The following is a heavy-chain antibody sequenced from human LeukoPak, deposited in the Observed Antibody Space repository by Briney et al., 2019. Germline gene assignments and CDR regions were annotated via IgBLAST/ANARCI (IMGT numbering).Heavy chain of an antibody. Sequence: GGSLRLSCAASGFTFSSYSMNWVRQAPGKGLEWVSSISSSSSYIYYAGSVKGRFPISRDNAKNSLYLQMNSLRAEDTAVYYCARDQPLTIVVVPAAQGTFDIWGQGTMVTVSS. V-gene: IGHV3-21*01. CDR3: ARDQPLTIVVVPAAQGTFDI. J-gene: IGHJ3*02. D-gene: IGHD2-2*01. CDR2: ISSSSSYI. CDR1: GFTFSSYS.